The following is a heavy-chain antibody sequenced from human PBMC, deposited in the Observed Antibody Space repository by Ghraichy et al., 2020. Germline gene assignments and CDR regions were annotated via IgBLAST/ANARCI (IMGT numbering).Heavy chain of an antibody. J-gene: IGHJ3*02. CDR1: GYSFTNNG. V-gene: IGHV1-18*01. CDR2: ISPYNGNT. CDR3: ARASSSYDFWSGYPYPDAFDI. D-gene: IGHD3-3*01. Sequence: ASVKVSCKASGYSFTNNGISWVRQAPGQGLEWMGWISPYNGNTNYAERLQGRVTMTTDTSSSTAYMELRGLRSDDTAVYYCARASSSYDFWSGYPYPDAFDIWGQGTMVTVSS.